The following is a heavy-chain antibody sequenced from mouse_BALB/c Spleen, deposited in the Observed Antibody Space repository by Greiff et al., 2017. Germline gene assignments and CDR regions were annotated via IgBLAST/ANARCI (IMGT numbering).Heavy chain of an antibody. CDR1: GFTFSSYT. J-gene: IGHJ4*01. Sequence: EVMLVESGGGLVQPGGSLKLSCAASGFTFSSYTMSWVRQTPEKRLEWVAYISNGGGSTYYPDTVKGRFTISRDNAKNTLYLQMSSLKSEDTAMYYCARHDMDYWGQGTSVTVSS. V-gene: IGHV5-12-2*01. CDR2: ISNGGGST. CDR3: ARHDMDY.